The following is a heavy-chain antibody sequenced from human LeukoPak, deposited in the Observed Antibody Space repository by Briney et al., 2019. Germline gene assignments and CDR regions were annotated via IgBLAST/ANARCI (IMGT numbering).Heavy chain of an antibody. CDR2: IYYSGST. D-gene: IGHD3-22*01. J-gene: IGHJ4*02. Sequence: SETLSLTCTVSGGSISSSSYYWGWIRQPPGKGLEWIGSIYYSGSTYCNPSLKSRVTISVDTSKNQFSLKLSSVTAADTAVYYCARDNSRITMIVVVITPTSYFDYWGQGTLVTVSS. CDR1: GGSISSSSYY. CDR3: ARDNSRITMIVVVITPTSYFDY. V-gene: IGHV4-39*07.